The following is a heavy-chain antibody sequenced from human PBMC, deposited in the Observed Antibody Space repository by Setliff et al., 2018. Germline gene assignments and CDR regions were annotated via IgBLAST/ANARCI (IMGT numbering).Heavy chain of an antibody. CDR1: GFRFNGHG. D-gene: IGHD1-7*01. Sequence: GGSLRLSCAASGFRFNGHGMTWVRQAPGKGLEWVSGISGSGGATYYAASVKGRFSISRDNSKNTLSLQMNSLRAEDTAIYYCAKYPSNSVYNYFDPWGQGTLVTVSS. J-gene: IGHJ5*02. V-gene: IGHV3-23*01. CDR2: ISGSGGAT. CDR3: AKYPSNSVYNYFDP.